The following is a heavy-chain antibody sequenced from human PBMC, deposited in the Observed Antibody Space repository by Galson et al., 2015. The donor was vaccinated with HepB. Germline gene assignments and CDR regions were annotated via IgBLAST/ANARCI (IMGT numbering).Heavy chain of an antibody. J-gene: IGHJ4*02. Sequence: SLRLSCAASEFTVRGNYMSWVRQAPGKGLEWVSTISSGGGTYYADSVKGRFTISRDNPENTVNLQINSLRAEDTAVYYCARSYYYDSSGHYPFDYWGQGTLVTVSS. D-gene: IGHD3-22*01. CDR3: ARSYYYDSSGHYPFDY. CDR2: ISSGGGT. CDR1: EFTVRGNY. V-gene: IGHV3-53*01.